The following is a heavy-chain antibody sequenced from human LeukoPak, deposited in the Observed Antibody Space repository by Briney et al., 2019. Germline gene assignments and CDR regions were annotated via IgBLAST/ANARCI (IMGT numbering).Heavy chain of an antibody. V-gene: IGHV3-66*02. CDR1: GFTVSSNY. Sequence: GGSLRLSCAASGFTVSSNYMSWVRQAPGKGLEWVSVIYSGGSTYYADSVKGRFTISRDNSKNTLYLQMNSLRAEDTAVYYCARAAAGTQSLDYWGQGPLVTVSS. CDR2: IYSGGST. D-gene: IGHD6-13*01. J-gene: IGHJ4*02. CDR3: ARAAAGTQSLDY.